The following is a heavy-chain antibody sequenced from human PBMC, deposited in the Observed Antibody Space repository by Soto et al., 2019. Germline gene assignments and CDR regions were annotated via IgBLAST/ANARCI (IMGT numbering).Heavy chain of an antibody. CDR2: IYYSGST. CDR1: GGSISKYY. CDR3: ARLPWADYGGIFDP. J-gene: IGHJ5*02. D-gene: IGHD4-17*01. Sequence: SDTLSLTCTVSGGSISKYYWSWIRHPPGKKLEWIGYIYYSGSTNYNPSLKSRVTISVDTSKNQFSLKLYSVTTADTAMYYCARLPWADYGGIFDPWGQGTLVTVSS. V-gene: IGHV4-59*01.